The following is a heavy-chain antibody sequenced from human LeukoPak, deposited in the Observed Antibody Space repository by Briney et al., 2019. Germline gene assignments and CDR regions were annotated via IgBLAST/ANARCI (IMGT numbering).Heavy chain of an antibody. Sequence: SETLSLACTVSGGSLNSNSYYWGWIRQPPGKGLEWTASIHYYSGSTYYNPSLKSRVTISVDTSKIQVSLKLSSVTAADTAVYFCVGGVVVAATPGHFNYWGQGTLVTVSS. D-gene: IGHD2-15*01. CDR2: IHYYSGST. CDR1: GGSLNSNSYY. J-gene: IGHJ4*02. V-gene: IGHV4-39*01. CDR3: VGGVVVAATPGHFNY.